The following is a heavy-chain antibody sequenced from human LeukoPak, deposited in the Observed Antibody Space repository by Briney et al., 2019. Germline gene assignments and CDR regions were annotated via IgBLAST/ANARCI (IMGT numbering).Heavy chain of an antibody. CDR3: AKARIAAAGTGAFDV. CDR1: GFTVSSYV. D-gene: IGHD6-13*01. Sequence: GGSLRLSCAASGFTVSSYVMTWVRQAPGKGLEWVSAFSATDGSAQYAESVRGRFTISRDNSKNSLYLQMNSLRDEDTAVYLCAKARIAAAGTGAFDVWGQGTMVTVPS. J-gene: IGHJ3*01. CDR2: FSATDGSA. V-gene: IGHV3-23*01.